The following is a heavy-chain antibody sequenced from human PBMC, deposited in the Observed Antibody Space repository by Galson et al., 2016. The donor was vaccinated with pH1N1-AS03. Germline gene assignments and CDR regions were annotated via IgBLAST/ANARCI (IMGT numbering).Heavy chain of an antibody. Sequence: SVKVSCKASGYTFTTYGLTWVRQAPGQGLEWMAWINPYNGNTNYAQRFQARLTMTTDTSTSTAYMELRSLRSDDTAVYYCARIRVPDSDSALDYWGQGTMVTVSS. V-gene: IGHV1-18*04. CDR3: ARIRVPDSDSALDY. D-gene: IGHD2-2*01. CDR2: INPYNGNT. J-gene: IGHJ4*03. CDR1: GYTFTTYG.